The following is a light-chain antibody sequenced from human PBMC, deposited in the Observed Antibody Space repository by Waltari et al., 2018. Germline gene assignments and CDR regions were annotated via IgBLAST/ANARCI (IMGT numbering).Light chain of an antibody. CDR1: QSVSSN. CDR2: GAS. Sequence: EIVMTQSPATLSVSPGEGATLSCRASQSVSSNLAWYQHKPGQAPRLPIYGASTRATGIPARFSGSGSGTEFTLTISSLQSEDFAFYYCQQYNNWPPEDTFGQGTKLEIK. J-gene: IGKJ2*01. CDR3: QQYNNWPPEDT. V-gene: IGKV3-15*01.